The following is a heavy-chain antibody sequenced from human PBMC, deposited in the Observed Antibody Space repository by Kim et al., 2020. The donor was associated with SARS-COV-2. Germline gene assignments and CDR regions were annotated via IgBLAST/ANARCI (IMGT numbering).Heavy chain of an antibody. CDR2: IDGSDGTT. V-gene: IGHV3-23*01. J-gene: IGHJ4*02. CDR1: GFTFTGHA. Sequence: GGSLRLSCTTSGFTFTGHAMSWVRQAPGKGLEWVSSIDGSDGTTYYVDSAKGRFSISRDDSKNTLYLQMSALRADDTAAYYCLKGGWGWIWDYWGQGTL. CDR3: LKGGWGWIWDY. D-gene: IGHD2-21*01.